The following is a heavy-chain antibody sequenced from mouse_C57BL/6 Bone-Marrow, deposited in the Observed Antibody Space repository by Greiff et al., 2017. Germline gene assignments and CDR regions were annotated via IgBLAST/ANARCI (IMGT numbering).Heavy chain of an antibody. CDR3: ARDGGPHAMDY. CDR1: GFTFSDFY. Sequence: EVNVVESGGGLVQSGRSLRLSCATSGFTFSDFYMEWVRQAPGKGLEWISASRNKATDYTTEYSASVKGRFIVSRHPSQSILYHPMNTLNAEDTAIYYCARDGGPHAMDYWGQGTSVTVSS. CDR2: SRNKATDYTT. J-gene: IGHJ4*01. V-gene: IGHV7-1*01.